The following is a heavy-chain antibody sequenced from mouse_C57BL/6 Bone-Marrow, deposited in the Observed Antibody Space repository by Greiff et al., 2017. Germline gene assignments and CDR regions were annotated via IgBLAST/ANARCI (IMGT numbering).Heavy chain of an antibody. CDR3: ASHHYDYYYAMDY. J-gene: IGHJ4*01. Sequence: EVKLVESGGGLVQPGGSLSLSCAASGFTFTDYYMSWVRQPPGKALEWLGFIRNKANGYTTEYSASVKGRFTISRDNSQSILYLQMNALRAEDSANYDSASHHYDYYYAMDYWGQGTSVTVSS. V-gene: IGHV7-3*01. D-gene: IGHD2-4*01. CDR2: IRNKANGYTT. CDR1: GFTFTDYY.